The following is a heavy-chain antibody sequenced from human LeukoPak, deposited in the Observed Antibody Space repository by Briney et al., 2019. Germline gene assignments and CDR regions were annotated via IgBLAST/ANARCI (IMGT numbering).Heavy chain of an antibody. CDR1: GLTFSDAW. V-gene: IGHV3-15*01. CDR2: IRNDRIT. D-gene: IGHD5-12*01. Sequence: PGESLRLSCVLSGLTFSDAWMSWVRQAPGKGLEWVGRIRNDRITDYAAPVQGRFSISRDNSKNTFYLQMNSLRTEDTGMYFRTWMATIFTVDYWGQGTLVTVFS. J-gene: IGHJ4*02. CDR3: TWMATIFTVDY.